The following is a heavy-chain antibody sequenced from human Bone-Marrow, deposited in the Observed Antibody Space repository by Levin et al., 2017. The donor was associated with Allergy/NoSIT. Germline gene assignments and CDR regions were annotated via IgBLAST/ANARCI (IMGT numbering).Heavy chain of an antibody. D-gene: IGHD3-10*01. CDR3: TKFLSGYYGSGSSRGYYFDY. CDR2: ISGSGGST. J-gene: IGHJ4*02. Sequence: SCAASGFTFSSYAMSWVRQAPGKGLEWVSAISGSGGSTYYADSVKGRFTISRDNSKNTLYLQMNSLRAEDTAVYYCTKFLSGYYGSGSSRGYYFDYWGQGTLVTVSS. V-gene: IGHV3-23*01. CDR1: GFTFSSYA.